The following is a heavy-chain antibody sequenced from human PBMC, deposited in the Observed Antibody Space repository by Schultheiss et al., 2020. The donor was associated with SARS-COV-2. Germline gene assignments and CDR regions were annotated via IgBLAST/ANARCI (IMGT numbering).Heavy chain of an antibody. V-gene: IGHV4-59*12. Sequence: SETLSLTCAVYGGSFSGYYWSWIRQPPGKGLEWIGYIYYSGSTNYNPSLKSRVTISVDTSKNQFSLKLSSVTAADTAVYYCARAGRDYFDYWGQGTLVTVSS. CDR2: IYYSGST. CDR1: GGSFSGYY. J-gene: IGHJ4*02. CDR3: ARAGRDYFDY.